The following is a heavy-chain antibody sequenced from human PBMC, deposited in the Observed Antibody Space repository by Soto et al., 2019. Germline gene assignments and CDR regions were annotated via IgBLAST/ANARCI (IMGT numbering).Heavy chain of an antibody. Sequence: PSETLSLTCTVSGGSISSYYWSWIRQPPGKGLEWIGYIYYSGSTNYNPSLKSRVTISVDTSKNQFSLKLSSVTAADTAVYYCARDLGSSSWYELDYWGQGTLVTVSS. CDR1: GGSISSYY. J-gene: IGHJ4*02. V-gene: IGHV4-59*01. CDR3: ARDLGSSSWYELDY. CDR2: IYYSGST. D-gene: IGHD6-13*01.